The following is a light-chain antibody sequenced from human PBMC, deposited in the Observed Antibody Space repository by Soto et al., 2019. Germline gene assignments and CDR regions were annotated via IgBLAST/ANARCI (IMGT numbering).Light chain of an antibody. J-gene: IGKJ1*01. Sequence: DIQITQSPYSLSASVGDRVTITCRASQSISSYLNWYQQKPGKAPKLLIYAASSLQSGVPSRFSGSGSGTDFTLTISSLQPEDFATYYCQQSYSTRWTFGQGTKVDIK. V-gene: IGKV1-39*01. CDR2: AAS. CDR3: QQSYSTRWT. CDR1: QSISSY.